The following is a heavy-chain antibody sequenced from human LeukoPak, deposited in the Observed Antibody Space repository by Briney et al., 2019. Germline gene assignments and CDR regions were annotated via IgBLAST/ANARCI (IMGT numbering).Heavy chain of an antibody. V-gene: IGHV4-39*07. Sequence: SETLSLTCTVSGGSIGSSSYYWGWIRQPPGKGLEWIGSIYYSGSTYYNPSLNSRVTISVDTSKNQFSLKLSSVTAADTAVYYCARVKWGMAVYYYYYYYMDVWGKGTTVTVSS. J-gene: IGHJ6*03. CDR1: GGSIGSSSYY. D-gene: IGHD2-8*02. CDR3: ARVKWGMAVYYYYYYYMDV. CDR2: IYYSGST.